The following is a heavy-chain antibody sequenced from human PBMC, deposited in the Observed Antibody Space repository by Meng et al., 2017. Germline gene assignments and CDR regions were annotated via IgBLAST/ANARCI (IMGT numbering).Heavy chain of an antibody. D-gene: IGHD3-16*01. CDR2: IWYDGSNK. Sequence: VQLVESGGGVVQPGRSLRLSCAASGFTFSSYGMHWVRQAPGKGLEWVAVIWYDGSNKYYADSVKGRFTISRDNSKNTLYLQMNSLRAEDTAVYYCARDRSMGGASDDYWGQGTLVTVSS. V-gene: IGHV3-30*19. CDR3: ARDRSMGGASDDY. J-gene: IGHJ4*02. CDR1: GFTFSSYG.